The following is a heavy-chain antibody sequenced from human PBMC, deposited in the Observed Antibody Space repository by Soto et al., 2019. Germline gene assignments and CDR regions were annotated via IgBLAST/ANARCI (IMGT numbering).Heavy chain of an antibody. CDR1: GFTFSPYW. Sequence: EVQLVESGGGLVQPGGSLRLSSAASGFTFSPYWMSWVRQAPGKGLEWVAIIKDDGGDELYLEAVRGRFTISRDNAKKSLYLAMDSLRVEDTAVYYCAGGSGWISDTWGQGTLVTVSS. J-gene: IGHJ5*02. D-gene: IGHD6-19*01. V-gene: IGHV3-7*05. CDR3: AGGSGWISDT. CDR2: IKDDGGDE.